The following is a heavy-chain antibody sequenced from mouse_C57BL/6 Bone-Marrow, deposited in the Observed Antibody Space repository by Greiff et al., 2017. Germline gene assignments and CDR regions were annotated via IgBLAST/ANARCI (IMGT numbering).Heavy chain of an antibody. CDR1: GFNIKDDY. CDR3: VTGYGLFAY. J-gene: IGHJ3*01. CDR2: IDPENGDT. V-gene: IGHV14-4*01. Sequence: VQLQQSGAELVRPGASVKLSCTASGFNIKDDYMHWVKQRPEQGLEWIGWIDPENGDTEYASKFQGKATITADTSSNTAYLQLSSLTSEDTAAYYCVTGYGLFAYWGQGTLGTVSA. D-gene: IGHD1-1*02.